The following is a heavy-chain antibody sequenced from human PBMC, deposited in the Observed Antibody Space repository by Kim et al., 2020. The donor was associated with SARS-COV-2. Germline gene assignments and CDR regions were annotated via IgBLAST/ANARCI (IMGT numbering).Heavy chain of an antibody. V-gene: IGHV3-30*18. CDR3: AKDWVWYSSSWYPDY. J-gene: IGHJ4*02. D-gene: IGHD6-13*01. Sequence: GGSLRLSCAASGFTFSSYGMHWVRQAPGKGLEWVAVISYDGSNKYYADSVKGRFTISRDNSKNTLYLQMNSLRAEDTAVYYCAKDWVWYSSSWYPDYWGQRTLVTVSS. CDR1: GFTFSSYG. CDR2: ISYDGSNK.